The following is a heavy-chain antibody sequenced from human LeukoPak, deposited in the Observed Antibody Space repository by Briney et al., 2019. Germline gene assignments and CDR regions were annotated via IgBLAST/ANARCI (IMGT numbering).Heavy chain of an antibody. V-gene: IGHV3-23*01. Sequence: GRSLRLSCAASGFTFDDYAMHWVRQAPGKGLEWVSAISGSGGSTYYADSVKGRFTISRDNSKNTLYLQMNSLRAEGTAVYYCAKFRSTSSKYYFDYWGQGTLVTVSS. J-gene: IGHJ4*02. CDR1: GFTFDDYA. CDR3: AKFRSTSSKYYFDY. D-gene: IGHD2-2*01. CDR2: ISGSGGST.